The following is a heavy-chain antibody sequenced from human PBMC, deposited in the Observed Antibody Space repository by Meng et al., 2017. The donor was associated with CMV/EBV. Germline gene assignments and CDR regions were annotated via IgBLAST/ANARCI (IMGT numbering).Heavy chain of an antibody. CDR2: ISSSSSYI. V-gene: IGHV3-21*01. CDR3: ARDKGEITIFGVVIIFRQGGAFDI. CDR1: GFTFSSYS. D-gene: IGHD3-3*01. Sequence: GESLKISCAASGFTFSSYSMNWVRQAPGKGLEWVSSISSSSSYIYYADSVKGRFTISRDNAKNSLYLQMNSLRAEDTAVYYCARDKGEITIFGVVIIFRQGGAFDIWGQGTMVTVSS. J-gene: IGHJ3*02.